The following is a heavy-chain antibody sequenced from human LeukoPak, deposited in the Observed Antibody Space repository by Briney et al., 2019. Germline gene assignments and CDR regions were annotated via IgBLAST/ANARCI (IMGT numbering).Heavy chain of an antibody. CDR2: FDPEDDET. CDR1: GYTLTELS. J-gene: IGHJ6*03. V-gene: IGHV1-24*01. CDR3: TTASYNYYMDV. Sequence: ASVRVSCKVSGYTLTELSMHWVRQAPGKGLEWMGNFDPEDDETIYAQKFHGRVTMTVDTSTDTAYMELSSLRSEDTAVYYCTTASYNYYMDVWGKGTTVTVSS.